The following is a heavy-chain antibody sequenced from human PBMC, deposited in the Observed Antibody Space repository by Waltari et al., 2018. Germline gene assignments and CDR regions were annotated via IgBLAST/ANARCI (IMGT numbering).Heavy chain of an antibody. CDR1: GFTFTNDA. J-gene: IGHJ4*02. Sequence: EVQLLESGGGLVKPGGSLRLSCAASGFTFTNDAMSWVRQATGKGLEWVSVIYSGGDTYYADSVKGRFTISRDNSKNTLYLQMNSLRAEDTAVYFCAKEKRISYYDSSGQFDYWGQGTLVTVSS. D-gene: IGHD3-22*01. CDR2: IYSGGDT. CDR3: AKEKRISYYDSSGQFDY. V-gene: IGHV3-23*03.